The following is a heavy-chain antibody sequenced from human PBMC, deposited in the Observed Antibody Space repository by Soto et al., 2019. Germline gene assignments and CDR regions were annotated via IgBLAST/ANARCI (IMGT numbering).Heavy chain of an antibody. CDR2: INYSGST. J-gene: IGHJ6*03. CDR1: GGSISSYY. CDR3: ARRTYFETSNYYYYYMDV. D-gene: IGHD3-3*01. V-gene: IGHV4-59*08. Sequence: SETLSLTCTVSGGSISSYYWSWIRQPPGKGLEWIGYINYSGSTNYNPSLKSRVTISVDTSKNQFSLKLSSVTAADTAVYYCARRTYFETSNYYYYYMDVWGKGTTVTVSS.